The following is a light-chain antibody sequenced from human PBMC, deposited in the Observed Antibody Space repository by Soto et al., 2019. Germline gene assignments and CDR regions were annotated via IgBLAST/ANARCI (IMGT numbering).Light chain of an antibody. Sequence: QSALTQPASMSGSPGQSITIACTGTSSDVGHYNYVSWFQQHPGKAPKLMIYEVTNRPSGVSDRFSGSRSGNTASLTIARLRAEDEADYYCSSYTGSNTGVFGGGTKLTVL. J-gene: IGLJ3*02. V-gene: IGLV2-14*01. CDR2: EVT. CDR3: SSYTGSNTGV. CDR1: SSDVGHYNY.